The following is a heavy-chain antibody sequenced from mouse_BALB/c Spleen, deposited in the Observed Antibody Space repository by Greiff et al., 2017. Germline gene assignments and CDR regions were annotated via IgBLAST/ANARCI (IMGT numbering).Heavy chain of an antibody. CDR2: IYPGDGDT. J-gene: IGHJ3*01. Sequence: QVQLKESGAELVRPGSSLKISCKASGYAFSSYWMNWVKQRPGQGLEWIGQIYPGDGDTNYNGKFKGKATLTADKSSSTAYMQLSSLTSEDSAVYFCARDYYGYVGSWGQGTLVTVSA. D-gene: IGHD2-2*01. CDR1: GYAFSSYW. V-gene: IGHV1-80*01. CDR3: ARDYYGYVGS.